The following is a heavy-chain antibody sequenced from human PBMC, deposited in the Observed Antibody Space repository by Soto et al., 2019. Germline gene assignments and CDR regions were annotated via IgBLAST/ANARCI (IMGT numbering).Heavy chain of an antibody. Sequence: SETLSLPCRVSSGSISTNSYLWGWIRQPPGKGLEWIGAILYSGDTYYSESLKSRVTMSVDTAKNQFSLKLNSVTAADTAVYYCARQGRNTKIVILRHYATDFWGQGTAVTVS. D-gene: IGHD3-22*01. CDR2: ILYSGDT. J-gene: IGHJ6*02. CDR1: SGSISTNSYL. CDR3: ARQGRNTKIVILRHYATDF. V-gene: IGHV4-39*01.